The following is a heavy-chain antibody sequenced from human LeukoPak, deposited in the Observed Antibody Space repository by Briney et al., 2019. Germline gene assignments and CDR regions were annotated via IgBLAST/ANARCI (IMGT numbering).Heavy chain of an antibody. J-gene: IGHJ4*02. V-gene: IGHV1-2*02. CDR3: ARDSHSSSWYLPDY. CDR1: GYIFTTYF. Sequence: ASVKVSCKASGYIFTTYFIHWVRQAPGQGLEWMGWINPNSGGTDYAQKFQGRVTMTRDTSISTAYMELSRLRSDDTAVYYCARDSHSSSWYLPDYWGQGTLVTVSS. CDR2: INPNSGGT. D-gene: IGHD6-13*01.